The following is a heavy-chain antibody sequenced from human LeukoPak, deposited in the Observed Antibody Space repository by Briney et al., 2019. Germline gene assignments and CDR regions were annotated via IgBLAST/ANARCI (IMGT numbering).Heavy chain of an antibody. Sequence: GGSLRLSCAASGFTFRNAWMSWVRQAPGKGLEWVAVIWYDGSNKYYADSVKGRFTIPRDNSKNTLYLQMNSLRAEDTAVYYCARDSGYGYNSFPTADYWGQGTLVTVSS. V-gene: IGHV3-33*08. CDR3: ARDSGYGYNSFPTADY. CDR2: IWYDGSNK. CDR1: GFTFRNAW. D-gene: IGHD5-24*01. J-gene: IGHJ4*02.